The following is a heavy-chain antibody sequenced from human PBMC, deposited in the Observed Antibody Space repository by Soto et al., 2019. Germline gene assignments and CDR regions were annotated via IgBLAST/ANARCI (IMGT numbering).Heavy chain of an antibody. V-gene: IGHV4-61*01. J-gene: IGHJ4*02. Sequence: KPSETLSLTCTVSGGSVSSGTYYWSWIRQPPGKGLEWIGYIYYSGTTNYNPSLKSRVTISVDTSKNQFSLILSSVTAADTAVYYCARDPTRLYYFDSWGQGTLVTVSS. CDR1: GGSVSSGTYY. CDR2: IYYSGTT. D-gene: IGHD4-17*01. CDR3: ARDPTRLYYFDS.